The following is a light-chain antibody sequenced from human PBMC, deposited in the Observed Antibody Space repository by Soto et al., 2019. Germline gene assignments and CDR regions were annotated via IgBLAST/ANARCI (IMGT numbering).Light chain of an antibody. CDR3: AAWDVSLNGVV. CDR1: SSNIGDNG. CDR2: RDD. J-gene: IGLJ2*01. Sequence: QSVLTQPPSVSDAPRQRVTISCSGDSSNIGDNGVNWYQQLPGKAPKLLIYRDDLLSSGVSGRFSGSKSGTSASLAISGLQSEDEAHYYCAAWDVSLNGVVFGGGTKVTVL. V-gene: IGLV1-36*01.